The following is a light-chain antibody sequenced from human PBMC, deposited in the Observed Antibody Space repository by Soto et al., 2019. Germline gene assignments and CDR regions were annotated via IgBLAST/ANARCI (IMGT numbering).Light chain of an antibody. V-gene: IGKV3-20*01. J-gene: IGKJ1*01. CDR2: GAS. Sequence: EIVLTQSPGTLSLSPGERATLSCRTSQIVSSNYVAWYQQKPGQAPWLLIYGASSRATGIPDRFSGSGSGTDFTLTINRLEPEDFAVYYCQLYAGSPPRWTFGQGTKVDIK. CDR1: QIVSSNY. CDR3: QLYAGSPPRWT.